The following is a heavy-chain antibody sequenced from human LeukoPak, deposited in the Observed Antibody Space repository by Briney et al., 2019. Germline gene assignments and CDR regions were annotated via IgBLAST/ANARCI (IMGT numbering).Heavy chain of an antibody. D-gene: IGHD3-3*01. Sequence: SETLSLTCAVYGGSFSGYYWSWIRQPPGKGLEWIGEINHSGSTNYNPSLKSRVTISVDTSKNQFSLKLSSVTAADTAVYYCARGLGYDFWSGPYYYGMDVWGQGTTVTVSS. CDR1: GGSFSGYY. V-gene: IGHV4-34*01. CDR3: ARGLGYDFWSGPYYYGMDV. J-gene: IGHJ6*02. CDR2: INHSGST.